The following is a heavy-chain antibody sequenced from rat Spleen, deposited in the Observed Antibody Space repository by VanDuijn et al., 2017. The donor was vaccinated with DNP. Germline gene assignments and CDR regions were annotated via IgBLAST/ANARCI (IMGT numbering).Heavy chain of an antibody. J-gene: IGHJ3*01. V-gene: IGHV5-25*01. D-gene: IGHD1-4*01. Sequence: EVQLMESGGGLVQPGRSLKLSCAASGFTFRDYYMAWVRQAPTKGLEWVTSISPSGGGTYYRHSVKGRFTISRDNANHTLYLQMDSLRSEDTATYYCATSPGPNWFAYWGQGTLVTVSS. CDR2: ISPSGGGT. CDR1: GFTFRDYY. CDR3: ATSPGPNWFAY.